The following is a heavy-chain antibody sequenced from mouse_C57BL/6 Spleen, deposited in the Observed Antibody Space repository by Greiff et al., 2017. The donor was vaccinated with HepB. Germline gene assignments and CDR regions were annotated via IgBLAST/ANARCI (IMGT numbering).Heavy chain of an antibody. Sequence: EVQLQQSGPELVKPGASVKISCKASGYTFTDYYMNWVKQSHGKSVEWIGDINPNNGGTSYNQKFKGKATLTVDKSSSTAYMELRSLTSGDSAVYYCASYDGYYAMDYWGQGTSVTVSS. D-gene: IGHD2-3*01. CDR2: INPNNGGT. CDR3: ASYDGYYAMDY. CDR1: GYTFTDYY. V-gene: IGHV1-26*01. J-gene: IGHJ4*01.